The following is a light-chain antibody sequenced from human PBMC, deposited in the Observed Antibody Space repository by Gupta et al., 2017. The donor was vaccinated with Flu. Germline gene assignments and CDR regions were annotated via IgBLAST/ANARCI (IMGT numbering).Light chain of an antibody. CDR1: QSVLYSSNNKNY. Sequence: DIVMTQSPDSLAVSLGERATINCKSSQSVLYSSNNKNYFAWYQQKPGQPPKLLIYWASTRESGVPDGFSGSGAGTDFTLTISSLQAEDVAVYYCQQEDSVPVTFGRGTKVDIK. CDR2: WAS. CDR3: QQEDSVPVT. V-gene: IGKV4-1*01. J-gene: IGKJ4*01.